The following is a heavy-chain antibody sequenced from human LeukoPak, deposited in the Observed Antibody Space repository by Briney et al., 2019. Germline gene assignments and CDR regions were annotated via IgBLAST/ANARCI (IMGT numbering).Heavy chain of an antibody. J-gene: IGHJ4*02. CDR1: GYTFTSYY. CDR3: ARDVSDCSGGSCYSYFDY. V-gene: IGHV1-46*01. CDR2: INPSGGNT. Sequence: GASVKLSCKASGYTFTSYYMHWVRQAPGRGLEWMGIINPSGGNTSYAQKFQGRVTMTRGTSTSTVYMELSSLRSEDTAVYYCARDVSDCSGGSCYSYFDYWGQGTLVTVSS. D-gene: IGHD2-15*01.